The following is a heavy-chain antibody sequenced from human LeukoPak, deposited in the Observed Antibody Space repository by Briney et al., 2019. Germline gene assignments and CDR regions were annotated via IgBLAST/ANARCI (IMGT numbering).Heavy chain of an antibody. CDR2: ISSRSSYI. CDR3: ARGFQLPGC. J-gene: IGHJ4*02. V-gene: IGHV3-21*01. CDR1: GFTFSSYS. Sequence: GGSLRLSCAASGFTFSSYSMNWVRQAPGKGLEWVSSISSRSSYIYYADSVKGRFTISRDNAKNSLYLQMNSLRAEDTAVYYCARGFQLPGCWGQGTLVTVSS. D-gene: IGHD2-2*01.